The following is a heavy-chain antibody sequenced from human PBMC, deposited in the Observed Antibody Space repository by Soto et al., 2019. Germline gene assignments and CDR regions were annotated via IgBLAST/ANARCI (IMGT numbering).Heavy chain of an antibody. CDR2: IKRKRDGGTT. J-gene: IGHJ4*02. CDR3: PTSGSGWDYFDY. V-gene: IGHV3-15*01. CDR1: GFTFSNAW. Sequence: PGGSLRLSCAGSGFTFSNAWMSWVRQAPGKGLEWVGRIKRKRDGGTTDYAAPVKGRFTISRDDSKNTLYLQMNSLKIEDTAVYYCPTSGSGWDYFDYWGQGTLVTVSS. D-gene: IGHD6-19*01.